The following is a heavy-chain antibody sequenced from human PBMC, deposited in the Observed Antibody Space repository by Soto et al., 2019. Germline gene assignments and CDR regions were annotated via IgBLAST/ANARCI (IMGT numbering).Heavy chain of an antibody. D-gene: IGHD2-15*01. CDR1: GGTFSSDS. CDR3: ARSGGLDRNFNY. V-gene: IGHV1-69*13. Sequence: SVKVSCKASGGTFSSDSFSWVRQAPGQGLEWMGGIIPMFDTPIYAQKFQDRVTITADESTSTAYMQLSSLRSGDTAVYYCARSGGLDRNFNYWGQGSLVTVSS. J-gene: IGHJ4*02. CDR2: IIPMFDTP.